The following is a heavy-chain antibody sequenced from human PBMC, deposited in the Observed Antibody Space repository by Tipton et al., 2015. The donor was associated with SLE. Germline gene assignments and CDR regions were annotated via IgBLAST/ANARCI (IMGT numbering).Heavy chain of an antibody. CDR2: INHSGST. CDR3: ARGYDFWSGYRAHAFDI. V-gene: IGHV4-34*01. D-gene: IGHD3-3*01. Sequence: TLSLTCTVYGGSFSGYYWSWIRQPPGKGLEWIGEINHSGSTNYNPSLKSRVTISVDTSKNQFSLKLSSVTAADTAVYYCARGYDFWSGYRAHAFDIWGQGTMVTVSS. CDR1: GGSFSGYY. J-gene: IGHJ3*02.